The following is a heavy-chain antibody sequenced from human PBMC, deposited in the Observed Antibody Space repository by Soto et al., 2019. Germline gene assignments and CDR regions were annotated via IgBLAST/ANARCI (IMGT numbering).Heavy chain of an antibody. Sequence: AGGSLRLSCAASGFTFSSYAMSWVRQAPGKGLEWVSAISGSGGSTYYADSVKGRFTISRDNSKNTLYLQMNSLRAEDTAVYYCAISQDRGGRTTFIYWGQGTQVTVSS. CDR1: GFTFSSYA. D-gene: IGHD3-16*01. V-gene: IGHV3-23*01. CDR2: ISGSGGST. J-gene: IGHJ4*02. CDR3: AISQDRGGRTTFIY.